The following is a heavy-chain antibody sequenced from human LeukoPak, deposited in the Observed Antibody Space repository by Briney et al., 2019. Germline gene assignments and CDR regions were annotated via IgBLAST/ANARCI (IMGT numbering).Heavy chain of an antibody. V-gene: IGHV3-23*01. CDR2: ISGSGGST. Sequence: GGSLRLSCAASGFTFSSYAMSWVRQAPGKGLEWVSAISGSGGSTYYADSVKGRFTISRGNSKNTLYLQMNSLRAEDTAVYYCAKDSYPQYSSGWYNPRGNWFDPWGQGTLVTVSS. CDR3: AKDSYPQYSSGWYNPRGNWFDP. CDR1: GFTFSSYA. D-gene: IGHD6-19*01. J-gene: IGHJ5*02.